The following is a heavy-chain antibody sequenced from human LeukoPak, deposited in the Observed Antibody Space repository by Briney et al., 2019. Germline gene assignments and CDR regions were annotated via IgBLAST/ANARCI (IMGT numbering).Heavy chain of an antibody. CDR2: VKCNGNEK. CDR3: VRGRQFEMVRGVMGYYYYYMDV. Sequence: GGSLRLSCEASGFTFSSYSMNWVRQAPEKGLEKGRERVADVKCNGNEKYYVDSVKGRLTISTGTAKNCLYRQVTRLTAADMRVYYCVRGRQFEMVRGVMGYYYYYMDVWGKGTTVSVSS. CDR1: GFTFSSYS. J-gene: IGHJ6*03. V-gene: IGHV3-52*01. D-gene: IGHD3-10*01.